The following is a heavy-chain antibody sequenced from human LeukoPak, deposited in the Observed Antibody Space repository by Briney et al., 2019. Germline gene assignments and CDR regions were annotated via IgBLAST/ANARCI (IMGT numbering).Heavy chain of an antibody. CDR1: GGSISSSSYY. D-gene: IGHD2-2*01. CDR3: AATPWTSRQSFFDY. CDR2: INHSGST. V-gene: IGHV4-39*07. J-gene: IGHJ4*02. Sequence: PSETLSLTCTVSGGSISSSSYYWGWIRQPPGKGLEWIGEINHSGSTNYNPSLKSRVTISVDTSKNQFSLKLSSVTAADTAVYYCAATPWTSRQSFFDYWGQGTLVTVSS.